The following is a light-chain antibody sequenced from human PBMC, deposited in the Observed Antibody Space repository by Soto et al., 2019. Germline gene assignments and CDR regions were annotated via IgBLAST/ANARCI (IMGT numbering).Light chain of an antibody. J-gene: IGKJ1*01. CDR2: GAS. Sequence: EIVMTQSPATLSVSPGERATLSCRAIQIITSTLAWYQQKPGKAPRVLIDGASTRATGIPARFSGSGSGTEFTLTISSLQSEDFAVYYCQQYNNWLWTFGQGTKVEIK. CDR1: QIITST. CDR3: QQYNNWLWT. V-gene: IGKV3-15*01.